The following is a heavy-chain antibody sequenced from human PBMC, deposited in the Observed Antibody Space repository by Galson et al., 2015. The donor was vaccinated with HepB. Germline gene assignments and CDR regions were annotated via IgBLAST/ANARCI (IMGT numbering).Heavy chain of an antibody. D-gene: IGHD3-22*01. CDR2: IHPSDSDT. V-gene: IGHV5-51*01. CDR1: GDIFTNYW. J-gene: IGHJ4*02. Sequence: QSGAEVKKPGESLKISCKTSGDIFTNYWIGWVRQMPGKGLEWLGIIHPSDSDTRYNPSSQGQVTMSADKSTSTAYLHWSSLKAPDTAMYYCARHSRSYYDSSGYYYGAPTDWGQGTLVTVSS. CDR3: ARHSRSYYDSSGYYYGAPTD.